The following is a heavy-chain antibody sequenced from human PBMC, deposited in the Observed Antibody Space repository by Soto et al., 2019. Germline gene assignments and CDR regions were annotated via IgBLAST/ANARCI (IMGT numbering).Heavy chain of an antibody. CDR1: GFSVSNNY. J-gene: IGHJ4*02. CDR2: IYSDGST. Sequence: EAQLVESGGGLVQAGGSLTLSCAPSGFSVSNNYMTWVRQAPGKGLEWVSVIYSDGSTYHADSVKGRFIASRDNSXXXXXXXXXXXXXXXXXXXXXXXXXXXXXXXXWWGQGTLVTVAS. CDR3: XXXXXXXXXXXW. V-gene: IGHV3-66*01.